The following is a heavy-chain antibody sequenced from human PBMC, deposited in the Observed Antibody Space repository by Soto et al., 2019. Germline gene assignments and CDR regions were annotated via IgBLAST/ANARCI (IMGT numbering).Heavy chain of an antibody. CDR1: GFTFSSYW. CDR3: ARASSGYSSGWDYWYFDL. Sequence: EVQLVESGGGLVQPGGSLRLSCAASGFTFSSYWMSWVRQAPGKGLEWVANIKQDGSEKYYVDSVKGRFTISRDNAKNSLYLQMNSLRAEDTAVYYCARASSGYSSGWDYWYFDLWGRGTLVTVSS. V-gene: IGHV3-7*01. J-gene: IGHJ2*01. CDR2: IKQDGSEK. D-gene: IGHD6-19*01.